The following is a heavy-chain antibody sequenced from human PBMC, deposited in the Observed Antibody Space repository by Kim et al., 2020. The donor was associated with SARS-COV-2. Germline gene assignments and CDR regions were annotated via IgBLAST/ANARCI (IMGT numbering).Heavy chain of an antibody. J-gene: IGHJ4*02. V-gene: IGHV3-74*01. CDR3: ASGLTPGQY. Sequence: GSSTSYADSVKGRFTMSKDNAKNRLYLQMNSLGAEDTAVYYCASGLTPGQYWGQGTLVTVSS. D-gene: IGHD2-15*01. CDR2: GSST.